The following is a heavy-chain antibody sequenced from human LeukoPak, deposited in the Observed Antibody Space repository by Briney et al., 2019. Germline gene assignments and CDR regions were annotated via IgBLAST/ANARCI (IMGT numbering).Heavy chain of an antibody. CDR2: IYTSGST. CDR3: ARASKDTAMVN. J-gene: IGHJ4*02. V-gene: IGHV4-61*02. CDR1: GGSISSGSYY. D-gene: IGHD5-18*01. Sequence: SETLSLTCTVSGGSISSGSYYWSWIRQPAGKGLEWIGRIYTSGSTNYNPSLKSRVTISVDTSKNQFSLKLSSVTAADTAVYCCARASKDTAMVNWGQGTLVTVSS.